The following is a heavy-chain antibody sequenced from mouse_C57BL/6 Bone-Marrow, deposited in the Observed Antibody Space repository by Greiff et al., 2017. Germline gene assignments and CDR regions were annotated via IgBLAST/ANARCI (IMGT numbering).Heavy chain of an antibody. CDR3: ARALWHWYFDV. CDR2: ISDGGSYT. V-gene: IGHV5-4*01. J-gene: IGHJ1*03. D-gene: IGHD1-1*01. CDR1: GFTFSSYA. Sequence: VQLKESGGGLVKPGGSLKLSCAASGFTFSSYAMSWVRQTPDKRLEWVATISDGGSYTYYPDNVQGRFTLSRDNANNTLYLQMSHLKSEDTAMYYCARALWHWYFDVWGTGTTVTVSS.